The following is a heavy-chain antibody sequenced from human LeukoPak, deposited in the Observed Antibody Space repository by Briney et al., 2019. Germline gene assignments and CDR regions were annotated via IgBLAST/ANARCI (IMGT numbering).Heavy chain of an antibody. CDR3: ARHIRQRCSSTSCYRAIRYYYYMDV. V-gene: IGHV4-39*01. J-gene: IGHJ6*03. CDR2: IYYSGST. CDR1: GGSISSSSYY. Sequence: SETLSLTCTVSGGSISSSSYYWGWIRQPPGKGLEWIGSIYYSGSTYYNPSLKSRVTISVDTSKNQFSLKLSSVTAADTAVYYCARHIRQRCSSTSCYRAIRYYYYMDVWGKGTTVTIPS. D-gene: IGHD2-2*01.